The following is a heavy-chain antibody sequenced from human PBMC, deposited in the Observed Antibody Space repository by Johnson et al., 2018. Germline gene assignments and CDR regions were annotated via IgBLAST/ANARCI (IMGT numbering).Heavy chain of an antibody. V-gene: IGHV3-NL1*01. Sequence: QVQLVESGGGVVQPGRSLRLSCAVSGLQFNDHGIHWVRQAPGKGLEWVSVIYSGDSTQYADSVRGRFTNSRDNSKNTVYVQMNSLRAADTAGYYCARDPGESYWYFDLWGRGTLVTVSS. CDR1: GLQFNDHG. J-gene: IGHJ2*01. CDR3: ARDPGESYWYFDL. CDR2: IYSGDST.